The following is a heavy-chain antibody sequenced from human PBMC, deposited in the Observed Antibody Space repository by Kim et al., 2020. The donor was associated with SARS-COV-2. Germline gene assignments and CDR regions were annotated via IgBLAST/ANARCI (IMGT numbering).Heavy chain of an antibody. CDR2: ISGSGGST. D-gene: IGHD6-6*01. CDR3: AKPKTAGYSSSSGFDC. V-gene: IGHV3-23*01. CDR1: GFTFSSYA. J-gene: IGHJ4*02. Sequence: GGSLRLSCAASGFTFSSYAMSWVRQAPGKGLEWVSAISGSGGSTYYADSVKGRFTISRDNSKNTLYLQMNSLRAEDTAVYYCAKPKTAGYSSSSGFDCWGQGTLVTVSS.